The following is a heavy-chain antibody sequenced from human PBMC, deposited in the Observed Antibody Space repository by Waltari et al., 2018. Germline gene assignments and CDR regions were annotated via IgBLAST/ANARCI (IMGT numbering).Heavy chain of an antibody. J-gene: IGHJ4*02. CDR3: ARTRY. CDR1: GGSFSGYY. CDR2: INHSGST. V-gene: IGHV4-34*01. Sequence: QVQLQQWGAGLLKPSETLSLTCAVSGGSFSGYYWSWIRQPPGKGLEWIGEINHSGSTNYNPSLKSRVSISVDTSKNQFSLKLSSVTAADTAVYYCARTRYWGQGTLVTVSS.